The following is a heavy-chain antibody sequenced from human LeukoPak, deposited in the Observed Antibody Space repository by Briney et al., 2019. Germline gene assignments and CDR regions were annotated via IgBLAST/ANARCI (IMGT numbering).Heavy chain of an antibody. CDR1: RFIFSRHW. V-gene: IGHV3-74*01. CDR3: VRDDDIYGFDY. D-gene: IGHD3-3*02. CDR2: VKKDDTYR. J-gene: IGHJ4*02. Sequence: GGSLRLSCAASRFIFSRHWMHWVRQAPGEGLVCVARVKKDDTYRDYGDSVKGRFTISRDNAKNMLYLQMNSLRVEDTARYYCVRDDDIYGFDYWGQGTVVTVSS.